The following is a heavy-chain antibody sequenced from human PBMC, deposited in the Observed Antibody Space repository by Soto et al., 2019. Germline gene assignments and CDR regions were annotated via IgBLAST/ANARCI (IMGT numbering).Heavy chain of an antibody. V-gene: IGHV4-39*01. Sequence: SETLCLTCTVAGGYISGSSYCWGWIRQPPGKGLEWIGSIYYSGSTYYNPSLKSRVTISVDTSKNQFSLKLSSVTAADTAVYYCASSTGDYYDFWSGYYKAFDYWGQGTLVTVSS. CDR1: GGYISGSSYC. J-gene: IGHJ4*02. CDR2: IYYSGST. D-gene: IGHD3-3*01. CDR3: ASSTGDYYDFWSGYYKAFDY.